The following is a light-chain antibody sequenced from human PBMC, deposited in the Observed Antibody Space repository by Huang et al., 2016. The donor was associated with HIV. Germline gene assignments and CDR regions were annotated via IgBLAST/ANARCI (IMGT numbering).Light chain of an antibody. J-gene: IGKJ4*01. CDR3: QESDTWPRLT. CDR2: GAS. CDR1: QSVSHY. Sequence: LVLTPSPASLSLSPGERATLSCRASQSVSHYLAWYQHKPGQPPSLLIYGASRRATDIPTRFNGSGSGTDFTLTISSLETEDSAIYYCQESDTWPRLTLGGGTKVEIK. V-gene: IGKV3-11*01.